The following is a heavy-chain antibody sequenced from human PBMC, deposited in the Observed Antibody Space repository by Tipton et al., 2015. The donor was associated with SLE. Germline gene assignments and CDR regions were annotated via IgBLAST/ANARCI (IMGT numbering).Heavy chain of an antibody. CDR3: VRYMTKVTPYNYYGLDV. CDR1: GGSISTYY. D-gene: IGHD4-17*01. J-gene: IGHJ6*02. V-gene: IGHV4-59*08. Sequence: LRLSCTVSGGSISTYYWSWIRQPPGKGLEWIGYVHNSGSSSYNPSLKSRVTFSVDTSKNQVSLKLTSVTAADTALYYCVRYMTKVTPYNYYGLDVWGQGTTVIVSS. CDR2: VHNSGSS.